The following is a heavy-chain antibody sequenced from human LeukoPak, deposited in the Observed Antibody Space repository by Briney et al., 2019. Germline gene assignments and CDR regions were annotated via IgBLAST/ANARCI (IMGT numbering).Heavy chain of an antibody. J-gene: IGHJ4*02. V-gene: IGHV3-30*07. CDR2: INNDGNLKTDGRDT. D-gene: IGHD3-10*01. Sequence: PGGSLRLSCAASGFTLSNYWMIHWVRQVPGKGLQWVSRINNDGNLKTDGRDTGYADSVKGRFTISRDNSKNTLYLQMNSLRAEDTAVYYCAKDGLWFGQKSYYFDYWGQGTLVTVSS. CDR1: GFTLSNYW. CDR3: AKDGLWFGQKSYYFDY.